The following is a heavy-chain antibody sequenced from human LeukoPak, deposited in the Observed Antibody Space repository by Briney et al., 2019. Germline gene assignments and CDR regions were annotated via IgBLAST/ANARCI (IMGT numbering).Heavy chain of an antibody. D-gene: IGHD3-22*01. Sequence: ASVNVSCKVSGYTLTELSMHWVRQAPGKGLEWMGGFDPEDGETIYAQKFQGRVTMTEDTSTDTAYMELSSLRSEDTAVYYCATDLPSAIVDRIRVFDYWGQGTLVTVSS. V-gene: IGHV1-24*01. CDR1: GYTLTELS. J-gene: IGHJ4*02. CDR3: ATDLPSAIVDRIRVFDY. CDR2: FDPEDGET.